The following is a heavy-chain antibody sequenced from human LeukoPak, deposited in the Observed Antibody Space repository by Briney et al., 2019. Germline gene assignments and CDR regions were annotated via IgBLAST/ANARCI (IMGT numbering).Heavy chain of an antibody. V-gene: IGHV1-8*01. D-gene: IGHD6-13*01. CDR2: MNPNSGNT. CDR1: GYTFTSYD. J-gene: IGHJ4*02. Sequence: ASVKVSCKASGYTFTSYDINWVRQATGQGLEWMGWMNPNSGNTGYAQKFQGRVTMTRNTSISTAYMELSSLRSEDTAVHYCARGSSGPWGYSSSWVGYFDYWGQGTLVTVSS. CDR3: ARGSSGPWGYSSSWVGYFDY.